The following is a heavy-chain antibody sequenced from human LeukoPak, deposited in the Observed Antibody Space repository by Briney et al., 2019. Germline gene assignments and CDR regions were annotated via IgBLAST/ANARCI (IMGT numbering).Heavy chain of an antibody. CDR1: GGSISSYY. D-gene: IGHD3-10*01. CDR2: IYYSGST. CDR3: ARGYYYGSGSFHDY. J-gene: IGHJ4*02. V-gene: IGHV4-59*01. Sequence: SETLSLTCTVSGGSISSYYWSWIRQPPGKGLEWIGYIYYSGSTNYNPSLKSRVTISVDTSKNQFSLKLSSVTAADTAVYYCARGYYYGSGSFHDYWGQGTLVTVSS.